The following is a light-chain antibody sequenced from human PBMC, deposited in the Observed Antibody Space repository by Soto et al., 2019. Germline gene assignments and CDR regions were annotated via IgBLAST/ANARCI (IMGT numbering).Light chain of an antibody. CDR3: QKYNSAPRT. CDR2: AAS. Sequence: DIQMTQSTSSLAASIGDRVTITCPASQDISNYLAWYQQRPGQIPELLIYAASNLQSGVPSRFSGSGSGTDFTRTISSLQPEDVATYYCQKYNSAPRTFGPGTKVDLK. CDR1: QDISNY. J-gene: IGKJ3*01. V-gene: IGKV1-27*01.